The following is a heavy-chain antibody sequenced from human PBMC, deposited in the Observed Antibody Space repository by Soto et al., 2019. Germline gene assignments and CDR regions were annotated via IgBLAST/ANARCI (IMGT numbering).Heavy chain of an antibody. Sequence: SETLSLTCTVSGASISNYYWGWIRQPPGKELEWIGHISYSGYPDYNPSLNSRVTISAATSKNQFSRKLTSLTAADTAVYYCARNYSSDPFDYWGQGTLVTVSS. CDR2: ISYSGYP. D-gene: IGHD2-21*01. V-gene: IGHV4-59*08. CDR3: ARNYSSDPFDY. J-gene: IGHJ4*02. CDR1: GASISNYY.